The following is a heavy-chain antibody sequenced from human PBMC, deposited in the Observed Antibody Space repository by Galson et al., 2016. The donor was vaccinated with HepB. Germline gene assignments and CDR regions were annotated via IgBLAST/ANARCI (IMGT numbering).Heavy chain of an antibody. D-gene: IGHD2-15*01. J-gene: IGHJ6*02. Sequence: SLRLSCAASGFTFRNYGMNWVRQAPGKGLEWVSYISSGSSTIYYGDSVKGRFTISRDNAKNSMYLQMNSLRDEDTAVYYCARVGSARRGGMDVWGQGTTVTVSS. CDR1: GFTFRNYG. CDR3: ARVGSARRGGMDV. CDR2: ISSGSSTI. V-gene: IGHV3-48*02.